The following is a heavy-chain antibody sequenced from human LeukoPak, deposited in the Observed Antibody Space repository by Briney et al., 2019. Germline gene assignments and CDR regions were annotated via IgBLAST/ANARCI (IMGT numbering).Heavy chain of an antibody. D-gene: IGHD3-16*02. Sequence: GGSLRLSCETSGFTFSKHALNWVRQAPGKGLEWVSSISSSGTYIYYADSLKGRFTISRDNAKNSLYLQMNSLRAEDTAVYYCAREARSDPFYVWGSYRFKGAFDIWGQGTMVTVSS. J-gene: IGHJ3*02. V-gene: IGHV3-21*01. CDR2: ISSSGTYI. CDR1: GFTFSKHA. CDR3: AREARSDPFYVWGSYRFKGAFDI.